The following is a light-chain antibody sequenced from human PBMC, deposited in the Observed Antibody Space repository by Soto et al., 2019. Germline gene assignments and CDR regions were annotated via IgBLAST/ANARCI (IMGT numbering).Light chain of an antibody. CDR2: ANS. CDR1: SSNLGAGYD. V-gene: IGLV1-40*01. Sequence: QSVLTQPPSVSGAPGQRVTISCSGSSSNLGAGYDVQWYQQFPGTAPKLLIYANSARPSGVPDRFSGSKSGTSASLAITGLQAEDEDDYYCQSYDSSLIVSKVFGTG. J-gene: IGLJ1*01. CDR3: QSYDSSLIVSKV.